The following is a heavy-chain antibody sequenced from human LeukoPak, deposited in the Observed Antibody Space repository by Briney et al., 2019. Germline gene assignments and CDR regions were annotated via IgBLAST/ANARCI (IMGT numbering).Heavy chain of an antibody. D-gene: IGHD3-22*01. CDR1: GFTFISYS. Sequence: GALSLSCAASGFTFISYSMNWVRQAPGKGLEWVSSISSSSSYIYYADSVKGRFTISRDNAKNSLYLQMNSLRAEDTAVYYCARDGDSSGYYPRRFDPWGQGTLVTVSS. CDR2: ISSSSSYI. V-gene: IGHV3-21*01. CDR3: ARDGDSSGYYPRRFDP. J-gene: IGHJ5*02.